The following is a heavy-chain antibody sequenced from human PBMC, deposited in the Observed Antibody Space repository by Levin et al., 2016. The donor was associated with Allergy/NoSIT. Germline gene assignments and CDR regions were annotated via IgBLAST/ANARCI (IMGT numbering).Heavy chain of an antibody. CDR1: GYSFGRYW. Sequence: GGSLRLSCKGSGYSFGRYWIAWVRQMPGKGLEWMGSIYPGDSNTKYRPSFRGQFTISADSSINTAYLQWSSLEASDTAMYFCAREILHTYGRGPFESWGQGTLVTVSS. D-gene: IGHD5-18*01. V-gene: IGHV5-51*01. CDR3: AREILHTYGRGPFES. CDR2: IYPGDSNT. J-gene: IGHJ4*02.